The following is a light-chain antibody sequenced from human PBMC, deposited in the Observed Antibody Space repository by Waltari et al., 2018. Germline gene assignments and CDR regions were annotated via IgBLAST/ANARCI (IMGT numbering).Light chain of an antibody. J-gene: IGLJ3*02. CDR3: AAWDDSLNGWV. V-gene: IGLV1-44*01. CDR1: SANIGAHT. CDR2: SNN. Sequence: QSVLTQPPSPSGTPGQRATIPCSGSSANIGAHTVTWYKQLPGTAPKLLIYSNNQRPSGVPDRFSVSKSGTSASLAISGLQSEDEADYYCAAWDDSLNGWVFGGGTKLTVL.